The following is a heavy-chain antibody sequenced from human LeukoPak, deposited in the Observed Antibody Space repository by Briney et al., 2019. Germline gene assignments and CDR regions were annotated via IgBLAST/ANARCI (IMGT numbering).Heavy chain of an antibody. V-gene: IGHV1-2*02. CDR1: RYTFIGYY. D-gene: IGHD5-24*01. CDR2: INPNSGGT. Sequence: ASVKVSCKASRYTFIGYYMHWVRQAPGQGPEWMGWINPNSGGTNYAQNFEGRVTMTRDTSISTAYMELSRLTSDDTAVYYCARDGRTMASSQPYYFDSWGQGTLVTVSS. J-gene: IGHJ4*02. CDR3: ARDGRTMASSQPYYFDS.